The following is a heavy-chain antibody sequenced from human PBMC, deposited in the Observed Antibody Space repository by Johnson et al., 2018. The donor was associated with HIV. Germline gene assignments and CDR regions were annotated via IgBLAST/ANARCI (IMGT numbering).Heavy chain of an antibody. CDR3: AKSGGHCIGCMCYDALDI. V-gene: IGHV3-30*02. CDR2: IRYDGSTK. J-gene: IGHJ3*02. D-gene: IGHD2-15*01. Sequence: QVQLVESGGGVVQPGGSLRLSCATSGFTFSNYAMHWVRQAPGKGLEWVAYIRYDGSTKSYADSVKGRFSISRDNSKNTLYMEINSLRAGDTALYYCAKSGGHCIGCMCYDALDIWGQGTMVTFSS. CDR1: GFTFSNYA.